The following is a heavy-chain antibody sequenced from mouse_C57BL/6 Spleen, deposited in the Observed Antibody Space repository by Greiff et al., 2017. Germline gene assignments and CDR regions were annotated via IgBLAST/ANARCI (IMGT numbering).Heavy chain of an antibody. CDR2: ISSGSSTI. J-gene: IGHJ4*01. CDR1: GFTFSDYG. CDR3: ASEAVLYAMDY. Sequence: EVMLVESGGGLVRPGGSLKLSCAASGFTFSDYGMHWVRQAPEKGLEWVAYISSGSSTISYADTVKGRFTISRDNAKNTLFLQMTSLRSEDTAMYYCASEAVLYAMDYRGQGTSVTVSS. V-gene: IGHV5-17*01.